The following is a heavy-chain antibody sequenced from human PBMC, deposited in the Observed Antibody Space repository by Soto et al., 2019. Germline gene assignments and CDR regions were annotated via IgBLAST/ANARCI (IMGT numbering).Heavy chain of an antibody. CDR2: INAGICDT. CDR3: ARELSVYDYVWGRFDP. Sequence: WASVKVSCKASGYTFTDYAIHWVRQAPGQRLEWMGRINAGICDTKYSQKFLDRVTITRDASASTVYMDLSNLRSEETAVYYCARELSVYDYVWGRFDPWAQGTLVTVSS. V-gene: IGHV1-3*01. D-gene: IGHD3-16*01. CDR1: GYTFTDYA. J-gene: IGHJ5*02.